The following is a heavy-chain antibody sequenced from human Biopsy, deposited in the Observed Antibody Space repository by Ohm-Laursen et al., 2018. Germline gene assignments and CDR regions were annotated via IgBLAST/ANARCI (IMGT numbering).Heavy chain of an antibody. J-gene: IGHJ5*02. CDR1: GGSISNNNYY. D-gene: IGHD3-22*01. CDR2: IFYRGST. Sequence: TLSLTCTVSGGSISNNNYYWGWIRQPPGKGLERIGSIFYRGSTHYKPSLKSRVRISVATSKNQFSQKLNSVTAAGTAVYYCARDYDTSGYYYVSWGQGTLVTVSS. V-gene: IGHV4-39*01. CDR3: ARDYDTSGYYYVS.